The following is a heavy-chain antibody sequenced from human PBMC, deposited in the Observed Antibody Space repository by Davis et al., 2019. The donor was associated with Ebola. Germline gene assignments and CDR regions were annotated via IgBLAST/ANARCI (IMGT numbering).Heavy chain of an antibody. Sequence: MPGGSLRLSCTVSGGSISSNNYYWGWIRQPPGKGLEWIGYIYYSGSTNYNPSLKSRVTISVDTSKNQFSLKLSSVTAADTAVYYCARRALYYDILTGYGSDNWFDPWGQGTLVTVSS. CDR1: GGSISSNNYY. V-gene: IGHV4-61*05. D-gene: IGHD3-9*01. J-gene: IGHJ5*02. CDR2: IYYSGST. CDR3: ARRALYYDILTGYGSDNWFDP.